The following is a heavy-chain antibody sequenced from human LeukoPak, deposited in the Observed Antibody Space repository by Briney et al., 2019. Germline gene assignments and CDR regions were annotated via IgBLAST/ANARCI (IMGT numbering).Heavy chain of an antibody. CDR1: GGSISSSSYY. V-gene: IGHV4-39*01. Sequence: SETLSLTCTVSGGSISSSSYYWGWIRQPPGKGLEWIGNIYYSGSTFYNPSFKSRVTISVDTSKNQFSLKVNSMTAADTAVYFCARRTWGGPHYFDYWGQGTLVTVSS. CDR2: IYYSGST. D-gene: IGHD3-3*01. J-gene: IGHJ4*02. CDR3: ARRTWGGPHYFDY.